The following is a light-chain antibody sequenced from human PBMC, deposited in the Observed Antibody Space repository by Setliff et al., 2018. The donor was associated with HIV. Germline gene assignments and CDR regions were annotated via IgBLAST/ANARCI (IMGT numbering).Light chain of an antibody. J-gene: IGLJ1*01. Sequence: QSVLTQPASVSGSPGQSITIPCTGTSGDVGAYQYVSWYQQHPGKAPKLMIFEVSNRPSGVSNRFSGSKSGNTATLTISGLQAEDEADYYCSSYTSSSTPYVFGTGTKVTVL. V-gene: IGLV2-14*01. CDR1: SGDVGAYQY. CDR3: SSYTSSSTPYV. CDR2: EVS.